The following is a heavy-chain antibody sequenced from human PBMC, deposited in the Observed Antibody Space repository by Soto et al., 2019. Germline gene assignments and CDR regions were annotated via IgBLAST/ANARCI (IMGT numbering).Heavy chain of an antibody. D-gene: IGHD2-15*01. V-gene: IGHV3-33*01. Sequence: QVQLVESGGGVVQPGRSLRLSCAASGFTFSSYDMHWVRQAPGKGLEWVAVIWYDGSNKYYADSVKGRFTISRDNSKNTLYLQMNSLRAEDTAVYYCARDGADIVVVVAASYFDYWGQGTLVTVSS. J-gene: IGHJ4*02. CDR2: IWYDGSNK. CDR3: ARDGADIVVVVAASYFDY. CDR1: GFTFSSYD.